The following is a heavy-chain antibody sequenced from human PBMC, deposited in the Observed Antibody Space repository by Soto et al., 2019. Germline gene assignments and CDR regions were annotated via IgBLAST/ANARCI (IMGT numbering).Heavy chain of an antibody. V-gene: IGHV5-51*01. CDR3: ARGGAYYYYDGTGYYQFDS. CDR1: GYSFTTYW. D-gene: IGHD3-22*01. J-gene: IGHJ4*02. Sequence: GESLKISCQGSGYSFTTYWIVWVRQMPGKGLEWMGVIYPDDSDTIYRPSFQGQVTISADKSSSTAYLQWSSLKASDTAMYYCARGGAYYYYDGTGYYQFDSWGQGTLVTVSS. CDR2: IYPDDSDT.